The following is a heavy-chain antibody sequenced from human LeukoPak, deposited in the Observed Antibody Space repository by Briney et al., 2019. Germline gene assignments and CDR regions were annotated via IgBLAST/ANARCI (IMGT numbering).Heavy chain of an antibody. CDR3: TWMATVRTVDF. Sequence: GGSLRLSCAASGFTFSSYAMSWVRQAPGKGLEWVGRITSGGATDYAAPVKGRFIISRDNSKGTFYLQMNGLKTDDTAMYYCTWMATVRTVDFWGQGTLVTVSS. CDR2: ITSGGAT. V-gene: IGHV3-15*01. J-gene: IGHJ4*02. D-gene: IGHD4-17*01. CDR1: GFTFSSYA.